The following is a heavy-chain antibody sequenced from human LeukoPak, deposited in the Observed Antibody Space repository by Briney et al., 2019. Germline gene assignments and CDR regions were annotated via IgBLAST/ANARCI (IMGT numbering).Heavy chain of an antibody. CDR1: GGSFSGYY. D-gene: IGHD3-10*01. CDR3: ARGGVGGDY. J-gene: IGHJ4*02. V-gene: IGHV4-34*01. Sequence: SATLSLTCAVYGGSFSGYYWSWIRQPPGKGLEWIGEINHSGSTNYNPSLKSRVTISVDTSKNQFSLKLSSVTAADTAVYYCARGGVGGDYWGQGTLVTVSS. CDR2: INHSGST.